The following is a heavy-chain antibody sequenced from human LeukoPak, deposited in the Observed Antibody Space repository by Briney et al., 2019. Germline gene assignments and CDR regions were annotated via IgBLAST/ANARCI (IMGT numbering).Heavy chain of an antibody. Sequence: SETLSLTCAVYGGSFSGYYWSWIRQPPGKGLEWIGEINHSGSTNYNPSLKSRVTISIDTSKNQFSPKLSSVTAADTAVYYCARLRIGDAFDIWGQGTMVTVSS. J-gene: IGHJ3*02. CDR1: GGSFSGYY. V-gene: IGHV4-34*01. D-gene: IGHD4-17*01. CDR3: ARLRIGDAFDI. CDR2: INHSGST.